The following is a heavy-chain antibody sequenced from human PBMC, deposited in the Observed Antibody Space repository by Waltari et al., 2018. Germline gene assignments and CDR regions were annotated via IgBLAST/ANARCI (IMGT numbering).Heavy chain of an antibody. D-gene: IGHD6-13*01. J-gene: IGHJ4*02. V-gene: IGHV3-7*01. CDR3: TRGGRDSSWYWRD. Sequence: EVQLVESGGGLAQPGGSLRLSCVASGLSFSNYWMTWVRPASGKGPEWVANIKQDGSEKYYMDSVKGRFTSSRDNAKNSLYLQMNNLRVEDTAVYYCTRGGRDSSWYWRDWGQGTLVTVSS. CDR1: GLSFSNYW. CDR2: IKQDGSEK.